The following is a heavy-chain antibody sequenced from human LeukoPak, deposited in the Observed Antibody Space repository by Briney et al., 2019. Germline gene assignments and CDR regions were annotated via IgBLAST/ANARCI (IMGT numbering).Heavy chain of an antibody. CDR2: INPSGGST. Sequence: ASVKVSCKASGYTFTSYYMHWVRQAPGQGLEWMGIINPSGGSTSYAQKFQGRVTMTRDTSISTAYMELSRLRSDDTAVYYCERRKGYYYDSSGRHFDYWGQGTLVTVSS. J-gene: IGHJ4*02. V-gene: IGHV1-46*01. CDR3: ERRKGYYYDSSGRHFDY. D-gene: IGHD3-22*01. CDR1: GYTFTSYY.